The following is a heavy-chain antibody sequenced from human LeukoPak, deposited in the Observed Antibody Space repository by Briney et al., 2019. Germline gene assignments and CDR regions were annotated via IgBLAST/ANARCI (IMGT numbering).Heavy chain of an antibody. D-gene: IGHD3-22*01. Sequence: GGSLRLSCAASGFTFSSYAMSWDRQAPGKGLEWVSAISGSGGSTYYADSVKGRFTISRDNSKNTLYLQMNSLRAEDTAVYYCAKRAYYYDSSGYYYYFDYWGQGTLVTVSS. CDR3: AKRAYYYDSSGYYYYFDY. V-gene: IGHV3-23*01. CDR2: ISGSGGST. CDR1: GFTFSSYA. J-gene: IGHJ4*02.